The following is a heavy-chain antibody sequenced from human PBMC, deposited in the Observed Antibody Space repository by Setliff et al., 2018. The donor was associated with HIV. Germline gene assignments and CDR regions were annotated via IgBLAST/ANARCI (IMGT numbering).Heavy chain of an antibody. Sequence: SETLSLTCTVSGGSISSYYWSWIRQPAGKGLEWIAHIYISGSTNYNPSFNSRVTMSVDTSKNQFSLRLTSVTAADTAMYHCARDRSSGWSKDWFDTWGQGILVTVSS. CDR1: GGSISSYY. D-gene: IGHD6-19*01. J-gene: IGHJ5*02. CDR2: IYISGST. V-gene: IGHV4-4*07. CDR3: ARDRSSGWSKDWFDT.